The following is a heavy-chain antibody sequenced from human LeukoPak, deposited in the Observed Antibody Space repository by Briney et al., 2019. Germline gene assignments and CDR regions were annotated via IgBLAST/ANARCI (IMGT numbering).Heavy chain of an antibody. D-gene: IGHD3-16*01. CDR2: IHHSGST. J-gene: IGHJ4*02. CDR1: GYSISSGHY. Sequence: SETLSLTCAVSGYSISSGHYWRWIRQPPGKGLEWIGSIHHSGSTYYNPSLKSRVIISVDTSKNQFSLKLCSVTAADTAIYYWGGGGGGGSTAYFAYWGQGTLVTVSS. V-gene: IGHV4-38-2*01. CDR3: GGGGGGGSTAYFAY.